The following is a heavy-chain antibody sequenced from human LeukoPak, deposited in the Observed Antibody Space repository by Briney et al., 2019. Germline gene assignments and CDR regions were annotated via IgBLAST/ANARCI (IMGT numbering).Heavy chain of an antibody. CDR2: IIPIFGTA. V-gene: IGHV1-69*05. CDR3: ARVDRDIVVVPAYLGNWFDP. D-gene: IGHD2-2*01. CDR1: GGTFSSYA. J-gene: IGHJ5*02. Sequence: GASGKVSCKASGGTFSSYAISWVRQAPGQGLEWIGGIIPIFGTANYAQKFQGRVTITTDESTSTAYMELRSLRSDDTAVYSSARVDRDIVVVPAYLGNWFDPWGQGTLVTVSS.